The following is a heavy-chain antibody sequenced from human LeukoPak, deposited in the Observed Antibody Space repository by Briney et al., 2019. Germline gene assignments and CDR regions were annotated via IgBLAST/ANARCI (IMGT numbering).Heavy chain of an antibody. CDR3: ARARGYCSSTSCPHPFDY. J-gene: IGHJ4*02. CDR1: GFTFSSYA. CDR2: ISYDGSNK. V-gene: IGHV3-30-3*01. Sequence: GGSLRLSRAASGFTFSSYAMHWVRQAPGKGLEWVAVISYDGSNKYYADSVKGRFTISRDNSKNTLYLQMNSLRAEDTAVYYCARARGYCSSTSCPHPFDYWGQGTLVTVSS. D-gene: IGHD2-2*01.